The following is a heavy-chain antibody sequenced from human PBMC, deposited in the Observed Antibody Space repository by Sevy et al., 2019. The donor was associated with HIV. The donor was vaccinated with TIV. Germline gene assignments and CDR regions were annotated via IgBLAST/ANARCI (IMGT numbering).Heavy chain of an antibody. CDR3: ARDPYYDSYYYGMDV. D-gene: IGHD3-10*01. V-gene: IGHV4-31*03. CDR2: IYYSGST. J-gene: IGHJ6*02. CDR1: GGSISSGGYY. Sequence: SETLSLTCTVSGGSISSGGYYWSWIRQHPGKGLEWIGYIYYSGSTYYNPSLKSRVTISVDTSKNQFSLKLSSVTAADTAVYYCARDPYYDSYYYGMDVWGQRTTVTVSS.